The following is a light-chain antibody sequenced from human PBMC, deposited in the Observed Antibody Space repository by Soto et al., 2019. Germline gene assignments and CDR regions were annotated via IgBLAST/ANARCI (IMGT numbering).Light chain of an antibody. Sequence: EIVMTQSPGTLSVSPGERATLSCRASQNVNSNLAWYQQKPGQAPRLLIYGASTRATGIPARFSGSGSGTEFSLTITSLQSEDFAVYYCQQYNNWPPITFGQGTRLEIK. CDR2: GAS. J-gene: IGKJ5*01. V-gene: IGKV3-15*01. CDR1: QNVNSN. CDR3: QQYNNWPPIT.